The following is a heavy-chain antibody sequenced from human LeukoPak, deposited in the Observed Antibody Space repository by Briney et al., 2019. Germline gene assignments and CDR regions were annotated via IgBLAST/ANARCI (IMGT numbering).Heavy chain of an antibody. CDR2: LHGNGDET. Sequence: GGSLRLSCAASGVTFSSCAMNWVRQAPGKGLEWVSSLHGNGDETHYADSVKGRFTISRDNSKATLYLQMNSLRADDTALYYCAAKRMAGTGYYFESWGQGTLVTVSS. CDR1: GVTFSSCA. CDR3: AAKRMAGTGYYFES. D-gene: IGHD6-19*01. V-gene: IGHV3-23*01. J-gene: IGHJ4*02.